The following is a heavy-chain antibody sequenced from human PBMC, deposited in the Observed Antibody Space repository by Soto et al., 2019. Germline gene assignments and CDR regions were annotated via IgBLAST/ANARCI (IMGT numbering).Heavy chain of an antibody. CDR3: ARGGRADTHYQYFDS. CDR1: GVLFSKSW. CDR2: IKEDGRET. V-gene: IGHV3-7*01. Sequence: PGGSLRLSCAASGVLFSKSWMNWVRQAPGKGPEWVANIKEDGRETYYVDSVKGRFIISRDNARTSLYLQMNTLRAEDTAVYYSARGGRADTHYQYFDSWGQGTLVTVSS. J-gene: IGHJ4*02. D-gene: IGHD3-16*01.